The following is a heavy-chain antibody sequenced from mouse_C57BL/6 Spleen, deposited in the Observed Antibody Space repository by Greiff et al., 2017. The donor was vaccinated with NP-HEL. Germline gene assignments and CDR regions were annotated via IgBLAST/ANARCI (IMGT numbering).Heavy chain of an antibody. V-gene: IGHV1-50*01. Sequence: QVQLQQPGAELVKPGASVKLSCKASGYTFTSYWMQWVKQRPGQGLEWIGEIDPSDSYTNYNQKFKDKATLTADKSSSTAYLQLSSLTYEDSAGYYCARWGYYGSSLYAMDYWGQGTSVTVSS. D-gene: IGHD1-1*01. CDR3: ARWGYYGSSLYAMDY. J-gene: IGHJ4*01. CDR1: GYTFTSYW. CDR2: IDPSDSYT.